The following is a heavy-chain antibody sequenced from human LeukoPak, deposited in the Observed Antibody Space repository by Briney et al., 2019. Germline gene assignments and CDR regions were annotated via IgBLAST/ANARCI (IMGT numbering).Heavy chain of an antibody. V-gene: IGHV3-66*01. Sequence: GGSLRPSCAASGFIVSNNYMSWVRRAPGKGLEWVSAMYSGGNTYYADSVKGRFTVSRDNSKNTLYLQMISLRAEDTAVYYCAKDRDSSPYYYYYYYMDVWGKGTTVTVSS. J-gene: IGHJ6*03. CDR2: MYSGGNT. CDR1: GFIVSNNY. CDR3: AKDRDSSPYYYYYYYMDV. D-gene: IGHD6-13*01.